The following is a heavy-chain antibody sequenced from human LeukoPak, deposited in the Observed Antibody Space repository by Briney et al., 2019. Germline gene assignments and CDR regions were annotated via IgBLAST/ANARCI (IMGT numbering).Heavy chain of an antibody. CDR3: AKDMVATSFDC. J-gene: IGHJ4*02. D-gene: IGHD5-12*01. V-gene: IGHV3-23*01. Sequence: GGSLRLSCAASGFTFSSYAMSWVRQAPGKGLGWVSAISGSGGSTYYADSVKGRFTIPRDNSKNTLYLQMNSLRAEDTAVYYCAKDMVATSFDCWGQGTLVTVSS. CDR2: ISGSGGST. CDR1: GFTFSSYA.